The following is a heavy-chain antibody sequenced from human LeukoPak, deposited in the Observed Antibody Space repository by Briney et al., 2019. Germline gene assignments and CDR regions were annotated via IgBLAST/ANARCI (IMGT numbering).Heavy chain of an antibody. J-gene: IGHJ4*02. D-gene: IGHD3-10*01. Sequence: SETLSLTCTVSGGSISSYYWSWIRQPPGKGLEWIGYIYYSGSTNYNPSLKSRVTISVDTSKNQFSLKLSSVTAADTAVYYCARHEKLGQFDYWGQGTLVTVSS. CDR1: GGSISSYY. CDR2: IYYSGST. V-gene: IGHV4-59*08. CDR3: ARHEKLGQFDY.